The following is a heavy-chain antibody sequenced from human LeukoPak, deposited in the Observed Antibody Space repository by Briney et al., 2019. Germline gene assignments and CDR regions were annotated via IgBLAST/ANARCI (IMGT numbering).Heavy chain of an antibody. CDR3: ASLPTLQQLVPGYYYYMDV. CDR1: GGSFSSYY. CDR2: IYYSGST. V-gene: IGHV4-59*01. Sequence: KPSETLSLTCAVYGGSFSSYYWSWIRQPPGKGLEWIGYIYYSGSTNYNPSLKSRVTISVDTSKNQFSLKLSSVTAADTAAYYCASLPTLQQLVPGYYYYMDVWGKGTTVTVSS. D-gene: IGHD6-13*01. J-gene: IGHJ6*03.